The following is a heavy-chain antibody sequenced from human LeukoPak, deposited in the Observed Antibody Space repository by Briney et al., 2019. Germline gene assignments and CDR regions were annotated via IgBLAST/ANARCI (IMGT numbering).Heavy chain of an antibody. CDR3: ARERIAAPIDY. D-gene: IGHD6-6*01. CDR2: INPNSDGT. V-gene: IGHV1-2*02. Sequence: ASVKVSCKASGYTFTGYYMHWVRQAPGQGLEWMGWINPNSDGTNSAQKFQGRVTMTRDTSISTVYMELSSLRPDDTAVYYCARERIAAPIDYWGQGTLVTVSS. CDR1: GYTFTGYY. J-gene: IGHJ4*02.